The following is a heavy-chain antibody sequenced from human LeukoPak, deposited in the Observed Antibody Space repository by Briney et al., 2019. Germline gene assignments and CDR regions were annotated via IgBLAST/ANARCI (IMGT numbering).Heavy chain of an antibody. J-gene: IGHJ4*02. CDR3: AAVPVVTPYFDY. CDR1: GFTFTSSA. D-gene: IGHD3-22*01. V-gene: IGHV1-58*01. CDR2: IVVGSGNT. Sequence: ASVKVSCKASGFTFTSSAVQWVRQARGQRLEWIGWIVVGSGNTNYAQKFQERVTITRDMSTSTAYMELSSLRSEDTAVYYCAAVPVVTPYFDYWGQGTLVTVSS.